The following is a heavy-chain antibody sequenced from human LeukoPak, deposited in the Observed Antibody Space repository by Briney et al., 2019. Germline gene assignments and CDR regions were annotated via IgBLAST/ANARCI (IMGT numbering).Heavy chain of an antibody. CDR2: IYPGDSDT. CDR1: GYSFTNYW. J-gene: IGHJ4*02. V-gene: IGHV5-51*01. D-gene: IGHD6-19*01. CDR3: ARSWVAGYGTVLDY. Sequence: GESLKISCKGSGYSFTNYWIGWVRQMPGKGLEWMGIIYPGDSDTRYSPSSEGQVTISADKSISTAFLQWGSLKASDTAMYYCARSWVAGYGTVLDYWGQGTLVTVSS.